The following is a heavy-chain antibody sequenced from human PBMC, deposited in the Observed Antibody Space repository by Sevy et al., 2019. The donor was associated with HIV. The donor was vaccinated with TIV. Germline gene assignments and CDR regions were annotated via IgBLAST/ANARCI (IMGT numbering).Heavy chain of an antibody. V-gene: IGHV3-23*01. Sequence: GGSLRLSCAPSGFTFSTYAMNWFRQAPGKGLEWVSSIGGSGRYTYYADSVEGRFTISRDNSKNMLYLQMNSLRVADTAVYYCAKGYCSGGTCPRDYYYYGMDVWGQGTTVTVSS. J-gene: IGHJ6*02. CDR2: IGGSGRYT. CDR3: AKGYCSGGTCPRDYYYYGMDV. D-gene: IGHD2-15*01. CDR1: GFTFSTYA.